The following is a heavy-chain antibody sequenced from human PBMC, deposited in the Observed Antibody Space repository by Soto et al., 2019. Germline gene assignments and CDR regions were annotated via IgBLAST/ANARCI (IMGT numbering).Heavy chain of an antibody. J-gene: IGHJ4*02. V-gene: IGHV3-30-3*01. D-gene: IGHD6-25*01. CDR3: ARRQRLAIDY. CDR2: ISYDGSNK. CDR1: GFTFSSYA. Sequence: GGSLRLSCAASGFTFSSYAMHWVRQAPGKGLEWVAVISYDGSNKYYADSVKGDFPISRDNSKNTMYLQMNSLRAEDTAVYYCARRQRLAIDYWGQRTLVTVSS.